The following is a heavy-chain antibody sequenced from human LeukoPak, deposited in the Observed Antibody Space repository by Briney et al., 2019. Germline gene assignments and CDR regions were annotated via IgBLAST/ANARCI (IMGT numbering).Heavy chain of an antibody. J-gene: IGHJ4*02. D-gene: IGHD5-24*01. CDR2: IYYSGST. CDR1: GGSISSSSYY. Sequence: SETLSLTCTVSGGSISSSSYYWGWIRPPQGKGLEWIGCIYYSGSTYYDPSVKGRVTISVDTSKNQLSLKLSSVTAADTAVYYCAKSPERWVQLLIDYWGQGTLVTVSS. CDR3: AKSPERWVQLLIDY. V-gene: IGHV4-39*01.